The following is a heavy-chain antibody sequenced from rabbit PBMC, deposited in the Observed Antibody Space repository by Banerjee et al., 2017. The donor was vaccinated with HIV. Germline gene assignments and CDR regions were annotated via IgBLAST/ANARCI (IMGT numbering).Heavy chain of an antibody. CDR3: ARDLTGVIGWNFNF. D-gene: IGHD1-1*01. V-gene: IGHV1S45*01. CDR2: IYAGSGNT. J-gene: IGHJ4*01. Sequence: QEQLKETGGGLVQPGGSLTLSCKASGFDFSNYYLSWVRQAPGKGLEWIGAIYAGSGNTVYATWAKGRLTISKTSWTTVTLQMTSLTAADTATYFCARDLTGVIGWNFNFWGPGTLVTVS. CDR1: GFDFSNYYL.